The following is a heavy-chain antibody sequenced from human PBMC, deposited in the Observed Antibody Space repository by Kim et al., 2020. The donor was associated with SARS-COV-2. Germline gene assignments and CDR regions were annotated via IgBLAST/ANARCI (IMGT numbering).Heavy chain of an antibody. J-gene: IGHJ6*03. CDR3: AGASAGMDDYYYYYMDV. D-gene: IGHD3-10*01. Sequence: VKGRFTISRHNSKNTLYLQMNSQRAEDTAVYYCAGASAGMDDYYYYYMDVWGKGTTVTVSS. V-gene: IGHV3-53*01.